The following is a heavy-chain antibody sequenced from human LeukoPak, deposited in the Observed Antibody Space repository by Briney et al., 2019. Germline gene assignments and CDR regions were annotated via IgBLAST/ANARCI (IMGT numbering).Heavy chain of an antibody. CDR1: GGSISSYY. Sequence: SETLSLTCTVSGGSISSYYWSWIRQPSGKGPEWIGYIYYSGSADYNPSLKSRVTISVDTSKNQFSLKLTSVTAADTATYYCARVGRGTPNWFDPWGQGTLVTVSS. CDR2: IYYSGSA. CDR3: ARVGRGTPNWFDP. V-gene: IGHV4-59*01. D-gene: IGHD2-15*01. J-gene: IGHJ5*02.